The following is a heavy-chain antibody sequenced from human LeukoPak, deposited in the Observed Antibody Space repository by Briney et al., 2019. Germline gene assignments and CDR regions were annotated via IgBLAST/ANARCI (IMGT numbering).Heavy chain of an antibody. V-gene: IGHV3-21*01. CDR2: ISSSSSYI. J-gene: IGHJ4*02. CDR3: ARDAANFPYYYDSSGYCPFDY. CDR1: GFTFSSYS. Sequence: GGSLRLSCAASGFTFSSYSMSWVRQAPGKGLEWVSSISSSSSYIYYADSVKGRFTISRDNAKNSLYLQMNSLRAEDTAVYYCARDAANFPYYYDSSGYCPFDYWGQGTLVTVSS. D-gene: IGHD3-22*01.